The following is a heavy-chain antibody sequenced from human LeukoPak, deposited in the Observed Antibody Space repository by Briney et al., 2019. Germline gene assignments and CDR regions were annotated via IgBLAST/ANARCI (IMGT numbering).Heavy chain of an antibody. CDR2: FQYSGST. J-gene: IGHJ5*02. CDR3: ARGSGSFYNWLDA. CDR1: GGSVNSYY. D-gene: IGHD3-10*01. V-gene: IGHV4-59*02. Sequence: SETLSLTCTVSGGSVNSYYWRWIRQPPGKGLEWIGSFQYSGSTNYNPSLQSRVTISLDTSKNQFSLTLSSVTAADTAVYYCARGSGSFYNWLDAWGQGTLVTVSS.